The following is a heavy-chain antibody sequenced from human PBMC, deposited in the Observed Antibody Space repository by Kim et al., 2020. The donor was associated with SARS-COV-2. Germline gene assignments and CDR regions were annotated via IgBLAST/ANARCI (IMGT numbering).Heavy chain of an antibody. J-gene: IGHJ3*02. Sequence: PSLKSRVTISVDTSKNQFSLKLGSVTAADTAVYYCARGRITGTPPGAFDIWGQGTMVTVSS. D-gene: IGHD1-20*01. CDR3: ARGRITGTPPGAFDI. V-gene: IGHV4-39*07.